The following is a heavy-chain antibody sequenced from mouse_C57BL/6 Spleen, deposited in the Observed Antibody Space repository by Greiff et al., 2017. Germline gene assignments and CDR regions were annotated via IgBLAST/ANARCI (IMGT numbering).Heavy chain of an antibody. CDR1: GFSLTSYG. V-gene: IGHV2-2*01. CDR3: ARPNPPYAMDY. CDR2: IWSGGST. D-gene: IGHD4-1*01. J-gene: IGHJ4*01. Sequence: QVQLKESGPGLVQPSQSLSITCTVSGFSLTSYGVHWVRQSPGKGLEWLGVIWSGGSTDSNAAFISRLSISKDNSKSQVFFKMNSLQADDTAIYYCARPNPPYAMDYGGQGTSVTVSS.